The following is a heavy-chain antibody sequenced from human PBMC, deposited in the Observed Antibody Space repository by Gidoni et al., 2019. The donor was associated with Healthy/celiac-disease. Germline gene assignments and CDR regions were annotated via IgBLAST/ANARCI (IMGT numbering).Heavy chain of an antibody. J-gene: IGHJ5*02. CDR3: ARDVRWELPPNNWFDP. D-gene: IGHD1-26*01. V-gene: IGHV1-69*01. CDR1: GGTFSSYA. CDR2: IIPIFGTA. Sequence: QVQLVQSGAEVKKPGSSVKVSCKAAGGTFSSYAISWVRQAPGQGLEWMGGIIPIFGTANYAQKFQGRVTITADESTSTAYMELSSLRSEDTAVYYCARDVRWELPPNNWFDPWGQGTLVTVSS.